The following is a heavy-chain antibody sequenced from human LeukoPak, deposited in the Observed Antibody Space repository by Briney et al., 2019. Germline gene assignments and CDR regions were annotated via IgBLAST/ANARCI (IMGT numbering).Heavy chain of an antibody. D-gene: IGHD5-18*01. CDR1: GGSISSSSYY. J-gene: IGHJ4*02. CDR2: IYYSGST. CDR3: ARDREYSYGQYYFDY. V-gene: IGHV4-61*01. Sequence: PSETLSLTCTVSGGSISSSSYYWGWIRQPPGKGLEWIGYIYYSGSTNYNPSLKSRVTISVDTSKNQFSLKLSSVTAADTAVYYCARDREYSYGQYYFDYWGPGTLVTVSS.